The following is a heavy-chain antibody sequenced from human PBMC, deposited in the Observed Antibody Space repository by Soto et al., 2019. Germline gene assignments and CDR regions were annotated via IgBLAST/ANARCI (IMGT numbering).Heavy chain of an antibody. CDR3: ARGGLNVVVPAAMSYFDY. Sequence: PSETLSLTCAVYGGSFSGYYWSWIRQPPGKGLEWIGEINHSGSTNYNPSLKSRVTISVDTSKNQFSLKLSSVTAADTAVYYCARGGLNVVVPAAMSYFDYWGQGTLVTVSS. J-gene: IGHJ4*02. CDR1: GGSFSGYY. V-gene: IGHV4-34*01. CDR2: INHSGST. D-gene: IGHD2-2*01.